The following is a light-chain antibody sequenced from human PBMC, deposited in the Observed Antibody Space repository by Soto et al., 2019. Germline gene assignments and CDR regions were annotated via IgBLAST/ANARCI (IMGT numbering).Light chain of an antibody. V-gene: IGLV2-14*01. Sequence: QSVLTQPPSVSGAPGQRVTISCTGTSSDVGDYDYVSWYQQHPGKAPKLMIYEVSNRPSGVSNRFSGSKSGNTASLTISGLQAEDEADYYCSSYTSSSNYVFGTGTKVTVL. CDR2: EVS. CDR3: SSYTSSSNYV. CDR1: SSDVGDYDY. J-gene: IGLJ1*01.